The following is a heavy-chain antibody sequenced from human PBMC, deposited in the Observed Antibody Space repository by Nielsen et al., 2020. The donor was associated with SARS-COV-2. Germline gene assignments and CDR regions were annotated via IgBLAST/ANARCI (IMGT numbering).Heavy chain of an antibody. V-gene: IGHV4-34*01. CDR2: INHSGST. D-gene: IGHD4-11*01. CDR3: ARWVPILPASPRMVTTGYYYYYYGMDV. J-gene: IGHJ6*02. Sequence: SETLSLTCAVYGGSFSGYCWSWIRQPPGKGLEWIGEINHSGSTNYNPSLKSRVTISVDTSKNQFSLKLSSVTAADTAVYYCARWVPILPASPRMVTTGYYYYYYGMDVWGQGTTVTVSS. CDR1: GGSFSGYC.